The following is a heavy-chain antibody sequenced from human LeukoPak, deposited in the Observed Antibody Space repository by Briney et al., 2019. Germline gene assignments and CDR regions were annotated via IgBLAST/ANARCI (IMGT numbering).Heavy chain of an antibody. CDR2: IKQDGSEK. V-gene: IGHV3-7*01. J-gene: IGHJ3*02. Sequence: GSLRLCCAASGFTFSSYWMSWVRQAPGKGLEWVANIKQDGSEKYYVDSVKGRFTISRDNAKNSLYLQMNSLRAEDTAVYYCARDSGSFFRLDAFDIWGQGTMVTVSS. D-gene: IGHD1-26*01. CDR1: GFTFSSYW. CDR3: ARDSGSFFRLDAFDI.